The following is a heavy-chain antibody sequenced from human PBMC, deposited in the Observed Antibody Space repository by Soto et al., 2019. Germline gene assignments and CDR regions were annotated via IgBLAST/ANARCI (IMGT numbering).Heavy chain of an antibody. CDR2: INPNSGGT. CDR1: GYTFTGYY. D-gene: IGHD2-2*01. J-gene: IGHJ6*02. Sequence: GASVKVSCKASGYTFTGYYMHWVRQAPGQGLEWMGWINPNSGGTNYAQKFQGWVTMTRDTSISTAYMELSRLRSDDTAVYYCARGGWCSSTSCYSYGMDVWGQGTTVTVSS. CDR3: ARGGWCSSTSCYSYGMDV. V-gene: IGHV1-2*04.